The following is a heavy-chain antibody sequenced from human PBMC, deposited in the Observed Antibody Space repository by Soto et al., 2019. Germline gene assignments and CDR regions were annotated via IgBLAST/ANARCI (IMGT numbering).Heavy chain of an antibody. CDR1: GYTFTSYA. CDR2: INAGNGNT. D-gene: IGHD2-15*01. Sequence: ASVKVSCKASGYTFTSYAMHWVRQAPGQRLEWMGWINAGNGNTKYSQKFQGRVTITRDTSASTAYMELSSLRSEDTAVYYCAREGCSGGSCEIDYWGQGTLVTVSS. J-gene: IGHJ4*02. V-gene: IGHV1-3*01. CDR3: AREGCSGGSCEIDY.